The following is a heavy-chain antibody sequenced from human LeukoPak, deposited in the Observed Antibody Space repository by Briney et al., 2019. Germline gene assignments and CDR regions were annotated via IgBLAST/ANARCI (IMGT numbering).Heavy chain of an antibody. V-gene: IGHV1-24*01. Sequence: ASVKVSRKVSGYTLTELSMHWVRQAPGKGLEWMGGFDPEDGETIYAQKFQGRVTMTEDTSTDTAYMELSSLRSEDTAVYYCATDVFGIRATTWAPTEGYWGQGTLVTVSS. CDR1: GYTLTELS. CDR2: FDPEDGET. CDR3: ATDVFGIRATTWAPTEGY. J-gene: IGHJ4*02. D-gene: IGHD3-16*01.